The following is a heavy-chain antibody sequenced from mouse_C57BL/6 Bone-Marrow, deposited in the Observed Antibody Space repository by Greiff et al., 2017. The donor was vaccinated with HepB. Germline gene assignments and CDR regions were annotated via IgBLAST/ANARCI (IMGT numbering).Heavy chain of an antibody. J-gene: IGHJ2*01. D-gene: IGHD1-1*01. CDR2: IHPNSGST. CDR3: AATTVVATFDY. CDR1: GYTFTSYW. Sequence: QVQLQQPGAELVKPGASVKLSCKASGYTFTSYWMHWVKQRPGQGLEWIGMIHPNSGSTNYNEKFKSKATLTVDKSSSTAYMQLSSLTSEDSAVYYCAATTVVATFDYWGQGTTLTVSS. V-gene: IGHV1-64*01.